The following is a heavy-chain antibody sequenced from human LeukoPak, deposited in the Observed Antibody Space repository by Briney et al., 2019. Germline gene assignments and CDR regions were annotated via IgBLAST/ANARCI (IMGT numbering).Heavy chain of an antibody. CDR2: ISSSSSYI. J-gene: IGHJ4*02. CDR3: ARARRPLLWFGEYDY. CDR1: GFTFSSYS. D-gene: IGHD3-10*01. Sequence: GGSLRLSFAASGFTFSSYSMNWVRQAPGKGLEWVSSISSSSSYIYYADSVKGRFTISGDNAKNSLYLQMNSLRAEDTAVYYCARARRPLLWFGEYDYWGQGTLVTVSS. V-gene: IGHV3-21*01.